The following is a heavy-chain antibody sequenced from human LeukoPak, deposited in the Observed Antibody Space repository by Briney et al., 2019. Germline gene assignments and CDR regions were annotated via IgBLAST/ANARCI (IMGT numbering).Heavy chain of an antibody. CDR3: AGGPRYNWNYRYYGMDV. CDR1: GGSISSGGYY. J-gene: IGHJ6*02. CDR2: INHSGST. D-gene: IGHD1-20*01. V-gene: IGHV4-30-2*01. Sequence: SQTLSLTCTVSGGSISSGGYYWSWIRQPPGKGLEWIGEINHSGSTNYNPSLKSRVTISVDTSKNQFSLKLSSVTAADTAVYYCAGGPRYNWNYRYYGMDVWGQGTTVTVSS.